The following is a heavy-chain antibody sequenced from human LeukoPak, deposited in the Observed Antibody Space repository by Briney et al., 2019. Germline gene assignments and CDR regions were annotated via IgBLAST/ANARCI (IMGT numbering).Heavy chain of an antibody. CDR3: ATTSGWPVDAFDI. Sequence: PSETLSLTCAVYGGSFSGYYWSWIRQPPGKGLEWMGEINHSGSTHYNLSLKTRVTISVDTSKNQFSLKLSSVTAADTAVYYCATTSGWPVDAFDIWGQGTMVTVSS. CDR1: GGSFSGYY. J-gene: IGHJ3*02. CDR2: INHSGST. V-gene: IGHV4-34*01. D-gene: IGHD6-19*01.